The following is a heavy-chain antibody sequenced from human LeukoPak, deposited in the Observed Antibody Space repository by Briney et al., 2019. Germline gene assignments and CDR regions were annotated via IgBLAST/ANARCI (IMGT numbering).Heavy chain of an antibody. J-gene: IGHJ3*02. Sequence: SETLSLTCAVYGGSFSGYYWSWIRQPPGKGLEWIGEINHSGSTNYNPSLKSRVTMSVDTSKNQFSLKLSSVTAADTAVYYCARDPGAFDIWGQGTMVTVSS. CDR2: INHSGST. CDR1: GGSFSGYY. CDR3: ARDPGAFDI. V-gene: IGHV4-34*01.